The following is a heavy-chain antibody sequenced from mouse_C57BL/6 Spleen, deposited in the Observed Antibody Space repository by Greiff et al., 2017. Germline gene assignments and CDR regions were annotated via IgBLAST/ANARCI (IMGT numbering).Heavy chain of an antibody. J-gene: IGHJ1*03. CDR3: ARRGWGGGYFDV. Sequence: QVQLKQPGAELVKPGASVKLSCKASGYTFTSYWMHWVKQRPGQGLEWIGKIGPGSGSTYYNEKFKGKATLTADKSSSTAYMQLSSLTSEDSAFYCCARRGWGGGYFDVWGTGTTVTVSS. V-gene: IGHV1-77*01. D-gene: IGHD1-1*02. CDR2: IGPGSGST. CDR1: GYTFTSYW.